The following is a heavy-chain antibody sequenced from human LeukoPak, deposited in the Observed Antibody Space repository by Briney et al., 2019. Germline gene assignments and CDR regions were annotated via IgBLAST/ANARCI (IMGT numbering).Heavy chain of an antibody. J-gene: IGHJ6*02. Sequence: GGSLRLSCAASGFIFSSYGMHWVRQAPGKGLEWVAATWYDGSNKYYADSVKGRFTISGDNSKNTLYLQMNSLRAEDTAVYFCARGGHCSTTSCSNYDGMDVWGQGTTLTVSS. V-gene: IGHV3-33*01. CDR3: ARGGHCSTTSCSNYDGMDV. D-gene: IGHD2-2*01. CDR2: TWYDGSNK. CDR1: GFIFSSYG.